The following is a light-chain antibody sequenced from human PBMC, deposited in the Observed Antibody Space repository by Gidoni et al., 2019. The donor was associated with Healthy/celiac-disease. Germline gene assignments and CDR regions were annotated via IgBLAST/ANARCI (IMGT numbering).Light chain of an antibody. CDR1: QSISSW. Sequence: DSQRTQSPSTLSASVGDRVTIPCRASQSISSWLAWYQQKPGKAPKLLIYKASSLESGVPSRFSGSGSGTEFTLTISSLQPDDFATYYCQQYNSYSTFGQGTKVEIK. V-gene: IGKV1-5*03. CDR3: QQYNSYST. J-gene: IGKJ1*01. CDR2: KAS.